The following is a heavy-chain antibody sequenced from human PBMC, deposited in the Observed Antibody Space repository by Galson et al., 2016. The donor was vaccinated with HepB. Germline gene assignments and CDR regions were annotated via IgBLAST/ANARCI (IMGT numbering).Heavy chain of an antibody. J-gene: IGHJ1*01. CDR1: GYTFTDYG. Sequence: SVKVSCKASGYTFTDYGISWVRQAPGQGPERMAWITGDNGYTNDAPKFQDRVTMTTETSTNTAYMEPRSLQSDDTAVYYCARDLTTSAGQHFKHWGQGTLVTVSS. V-gene: IGHV1-18*01. CDR3: ARDLTTSAGQHFKH. CDR2: ITGDNGYT. D-gene: IGHD6-13*01.